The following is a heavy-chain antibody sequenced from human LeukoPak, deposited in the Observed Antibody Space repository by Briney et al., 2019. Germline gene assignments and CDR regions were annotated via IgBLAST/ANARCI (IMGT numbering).Heavy chain of an antibody. D-gene: IGHD4-17*01. CDR3: ARDLMRDYGVPDPYFDL. V-gene: IGHV3-23*01. CDR1: GFTFSSYA. J-gene: IGHJ2*01. CDR2: SSGSGGST. Sequence: GGPLILSCAASGFTFSSYAMSWVRQAPGKGLEWVSASSGSGGSTYYADSVKGRFTISRDNAKNSLYLQMNSLRAEDTAVYYCARDLMRDYGVPDPYFDLWGRGTLVTVSS.